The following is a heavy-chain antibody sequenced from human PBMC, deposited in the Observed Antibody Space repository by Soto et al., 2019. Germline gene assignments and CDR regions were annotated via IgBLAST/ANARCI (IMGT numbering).Heavy chain of an antibody. D-gene: IGHD2-2*02. CDR1: GFTFSSYS. J-gene: IGHJ5*02. CDR2: ISSSSSYI. CDR3: ARAXGVVVPAAILGSSWFDP. V-gene: IGHV3-21*01. Sequence: AGGSLRLSCAASGFTFSSYSMNWVRQAPGKGLEWVSSISSSSSYIYYADSVKGRFTISRGNAKNSLYLQMNSLRAEDTAVYYCARAXGVVVPAAILGSSWFDPWGQGTLVTVSS.